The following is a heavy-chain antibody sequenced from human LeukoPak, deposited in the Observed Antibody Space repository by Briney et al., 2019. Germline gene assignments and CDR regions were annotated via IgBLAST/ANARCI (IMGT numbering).Heavy chain of an antibody. CDR1: GGTFSSYG. D-gene: IGHD3-22*01. CDR2: VIPILAIS. Sequence: SVKVSCKASGGTFSSYGITWVRQAPGQGLEWMGRVIPILAISNYAQMFQDRVTITADKSTSTAYMELRSLRSDDTAVYYCAREGSGGYYYDSSGYYPFDYWGQGTLVTVSS. V-gene: IGHV1-69*04. J-gene: IGHJ4*02. CDR3: AREGSGGYYYDSSGYYPFDY.